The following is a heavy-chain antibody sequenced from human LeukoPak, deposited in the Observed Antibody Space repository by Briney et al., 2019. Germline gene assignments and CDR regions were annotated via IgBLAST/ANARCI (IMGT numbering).Heavy chain of an antibody. V-gene: IGHV1-18*01. CDR1: GYTFTSCG. CDR3: ARAGAYCGGDCYRLDY. CDR2: ISAYNGNT. D-gene: IGHD2-21*01. J-gene: IGHJ4*02. Sequence: ASVKVSCKASGYTFTSCGISWVRQAPGQGLEWMGWISAYNGNTNYAQKLQGRVTITADESTSTAYMELSSLRSEDTAVYYCARAGAYCGGDCYRLDYWGQGTLVTVSS.